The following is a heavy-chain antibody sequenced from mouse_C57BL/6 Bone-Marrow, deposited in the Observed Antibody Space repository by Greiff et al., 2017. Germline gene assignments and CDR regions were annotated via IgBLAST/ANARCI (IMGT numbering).Heavy chain of an antibody. J-gene: IGHJ3*01. CDR3: ARNQGNNWAWFAY. D-gene: IGHD4-1*01. V-gene: IGHV2-2*01. Sequence: VKLQESGPGLVQPSQSLSIPCTVSGFSLTSYGVHWVRQSQGKGLEWLGVIWSGGSTDYNAAFISRLSISKDNSKSQVFFKMNCLQADDTAIYYCARNQGNNWAWFAYWGQGTLVTVSA. CDR1: GFSLTSYG. CDR2: IWSGGST.